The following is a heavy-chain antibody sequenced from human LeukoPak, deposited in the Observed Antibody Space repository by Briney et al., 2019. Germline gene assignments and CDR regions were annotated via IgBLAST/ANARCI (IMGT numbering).Heavy chain of an antibody. CDR2: INPNSGGT. CDR3: ARGGITGTSYYYGMDV. Sequence: ASVKVSCKASGYTFTGYYMHGVRQAPGQGLEWMGWINPNSGGTNYAQKFQGRVTMTRDTSISTAHMELSRLRSDDTAVYYCARGGITGTSYYYGMDVWGQGTTVTVSS. CDR1: GYTFTGYY. J-gene: IGHJ6*02. D-gene: IGHD1-7*01. V-gene: IGHV1-2*02.